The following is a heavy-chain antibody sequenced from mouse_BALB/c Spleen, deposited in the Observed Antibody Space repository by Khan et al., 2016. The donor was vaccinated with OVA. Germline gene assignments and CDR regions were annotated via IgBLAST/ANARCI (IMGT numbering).Heavy chain of an antibody. CDR1: GYSFTSYY. V-gene: IGHV1S135*01. CDR3: TRHGYVAWFTY. J-gene: IGHJ3*01. CDR2: IDPFSGGT. D-gene: IGHD2-2*01. Sequence: EVQLQQSGPELMKPGASVKISCKASGYSFTSYYIHWVMQSHGTSLEWIGYIDPFSGGTTYNQKFKGKATLTVDKSSSTAYIHISNLTSDDSAVYYCTRHGYVAWFTYWGQGTLVTVSA.